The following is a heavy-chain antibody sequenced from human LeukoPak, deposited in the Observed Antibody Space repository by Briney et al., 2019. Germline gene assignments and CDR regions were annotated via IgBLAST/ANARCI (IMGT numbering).Heavy chain of an antibody. CDR1: GFTFSSYG. CDR3: ARAKAYFFDY. CDR2: LRYDGITK. Sequence: GGSLRLSCAASGFTFSSYGIHWVRQAPGKGLEWVAFLRYDGITKFYADSVKGRFSISRDLSNNTLFLQMNSLRVEDTALYYCARAKAYFFDYWGQGTLVTVSS. J-gene: IGHJ4*02. V-gene: IGHV3-30*02.